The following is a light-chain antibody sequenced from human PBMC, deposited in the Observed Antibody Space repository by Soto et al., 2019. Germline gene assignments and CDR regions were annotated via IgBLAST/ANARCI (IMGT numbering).Light chain of an antibody. Sequence: LTQPASVSGSPGQSITISCTGTSSDVGSYNLVSWYQQHPGKAPKLIIYEVSKRPSGVSNRFSGSKSGNTASLTISGLQAEDEADYYCCSYAGSSTYVFGTGTKVTVL. V-gene: IGLV2-23*02. CDR2: EVS. J-gene: IGLJ1*01. CDR1: SSDVGSYNL. CDR3: CSYAGSSTYV.